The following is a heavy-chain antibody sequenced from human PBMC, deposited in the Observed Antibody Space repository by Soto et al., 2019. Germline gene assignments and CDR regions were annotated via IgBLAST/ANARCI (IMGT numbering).Heavy chain of an antibody. CDR2: IYYSGSA. D-gene: IGHD3-3*01. V-gene: IGHV4-39*01. CDR3: ERSIDEWPDY. CDR1: GGSISSSSYY. Sequence: PSETLSLTCTVSGGSISSSSYYWGWIRQPPGKGLEWIGSIYYSGSAYYNPSLKSRVTISVDTSKNQFSLKLSSVTAADTAVYYCERSIDEWPDYWGQGTLVTVSS. J-gene: IGHJ4*02.